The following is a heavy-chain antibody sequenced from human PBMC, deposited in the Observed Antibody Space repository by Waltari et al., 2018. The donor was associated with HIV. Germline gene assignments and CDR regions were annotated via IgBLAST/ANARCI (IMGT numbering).Heavy chain of an antibody. V-gene: IGHV3-7*03. Sequence: EVQLVQSGGGLVQPGGSRRLACGTSGFPFGRFSMSWVRQAPGKGLEWVANISKDSNKKNYVDSVKGRFIISRDNAGNSLFLDMTDLRGEDTGLYYCAREVSGSPYFFNYWGQGAMLIVSP. CDR3: AREVSGSPYFFNY. CDR2: ISKDSNKK. D-gene: IGHD2-21*01. J-gene: IGHJ4*02. CDR1: GFPFGRFS.